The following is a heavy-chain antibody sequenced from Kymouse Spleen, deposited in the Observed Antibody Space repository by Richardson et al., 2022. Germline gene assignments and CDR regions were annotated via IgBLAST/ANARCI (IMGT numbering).Heavy chain of an antibody. CDR3: ARHRSIAARAGDAFDI. Sequence: EVQLVQSGAEVKKPGESLKISCKGSGYSFTSYWIGWVRQMPGKGLEWMGIIYPGDSDTRYSPSFQGQVTISADKSISTAYLQWSSLKASDTAMYYCARHRSIAARAGDAFDIWGQGTMVTVSS. CDR2: IYPGDSDT. V-gene: IGHV5-51*01. J-gene: IGHJ3*02. D-gene: IGHD6-6*01. CDR1: GYSFTSYW.